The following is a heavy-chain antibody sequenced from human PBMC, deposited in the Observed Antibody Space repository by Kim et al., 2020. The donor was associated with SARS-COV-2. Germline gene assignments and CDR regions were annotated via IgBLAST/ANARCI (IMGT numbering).Heavy chain of an antibody. CDR2: IYYSGST. Sequence: SETLSLTCTVSGGSISSGDYYWSWIRQPPGKGLEWIGYIYYSGSTYYNPSLKSRVTISVDTSKNQFSLKLSSVTAADTAVYYCAREFIVVVPAAISPWFDPWGQGTLVTVSS. CDR3: AREFIVVVPAAISPWFDP. CDR1: GGSISSGDYY. V-gene: IGHV4-30-4*01. D-gene: IGHD2-2*02. J-gene: IGHJ5*02.